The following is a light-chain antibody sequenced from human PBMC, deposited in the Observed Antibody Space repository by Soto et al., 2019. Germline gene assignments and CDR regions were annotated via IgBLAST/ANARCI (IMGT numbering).Light chain of an antibody. CDR1: SSDVGGYNY. Sequence: SVLTQPASVSGSPGQSITISCTGTSSDVGGYNYVSWYQQYPGKAPKVMIYEVTNRPSGVSNRFSGSKSGNTASLTISGLQAEDEADYYCISYTSSNTLVFGGGTKLTVL. J-gene: IGLJ2*01. CDR3: ISYTSSNTLV. V-gene: IGLV2-14*01. CDR2: EVT.